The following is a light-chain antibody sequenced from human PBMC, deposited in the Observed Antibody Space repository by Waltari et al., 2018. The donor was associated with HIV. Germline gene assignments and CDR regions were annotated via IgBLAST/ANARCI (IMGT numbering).Light chain of an antibody. CDR3: FSYAGNDNWV. V-gene: IGLV2-8*01. CDR1: SSDVGTYNS. J-gene: IGLJ3*02. CDR2: EVS. Sequence: QSALTQPPSASGSPGQSVTISCTGTSSDVGTYNSVSWFQQFPGKAPKLMIYEVSKRPSGVPDRFSGSKSGNTASLTVSGLQPEDEADYYCFSYAGNDNWVFAGGTKLTVL.